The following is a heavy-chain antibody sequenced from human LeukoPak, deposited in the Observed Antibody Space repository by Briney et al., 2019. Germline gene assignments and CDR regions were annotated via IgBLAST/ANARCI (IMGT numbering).Heavy chain of an antibody. CDR1: GGSFSGYY. D-gene: IGHD6-13*01. CDR2: INHSGST. CDR3: ARRRVGAAAKFDY. Sequence: SETLSLTCAVYGGSFSGYYWSWIRQPPGKGLEWIGEINHSGSTNYNPSLKSRVTISVDTSKNQFSLKLSSVTAADTAAYYCARRRVGAAAKFDYWGQGTLVTVSS. J-gene: IGHJ4*02. V-gene: IGHV4-34*01.